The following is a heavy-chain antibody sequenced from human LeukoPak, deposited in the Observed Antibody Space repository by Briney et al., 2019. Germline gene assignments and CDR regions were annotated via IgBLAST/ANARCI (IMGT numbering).Heavy chain of an antibody. CDR2: IWYDGSNK. CDR3: ARVSLTRVSNYFDY. CDR1: GLTFSSYG. Sequence: GGSLRLSCAASGLTFSSYGMHWVRQAPGKGLEWVAVIWYDGSNKYYADSVKGRFTISRDNSKNTLYLQMNSLRAEDTAVYYCARVSLTRVSNYFDYWGQGTLVTVSS. D-gene: IGHD2-8*01. V-gene: IGHV3-33*01. J-gene: IGHJ4*02.